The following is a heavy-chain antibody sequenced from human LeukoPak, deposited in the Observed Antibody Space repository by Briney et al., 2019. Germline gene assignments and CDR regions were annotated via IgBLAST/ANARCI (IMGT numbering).Heavy chain of an antibody. Sequence: ASVKVSCKASGYTFTSYGISWVRQAPGQGLEWMGWISAYNGNTNYAQKLQGRVTMTTDTSTSTAYMELRSLRSDDTAVYYCARDYGRDDYGDYFAGYWGQGTLVTVSS. J-gene: IGHJ4*02. D-gene: IGHD4-17*01. CDR1: GYTFTSYG. CDR3: ARDYGRDDYGDYFAGY. V-gene: IGHV1-18*01. CDR2: ISAYNGNT.